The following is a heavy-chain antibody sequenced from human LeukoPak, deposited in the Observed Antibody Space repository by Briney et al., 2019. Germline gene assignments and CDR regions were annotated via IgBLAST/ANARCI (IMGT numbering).Heavy chain of an antibody. D-gene: IGHD2-15*01. CDR1: GYTFTGYY. Sequence: ASVKVSCKAIGYTFTGYYLHWVRQAPGQGLEWMGWINPNSGVTNYAQKFQGRVTMTRDTSISTAYVELSRLRSDDTAVYYCARDDGYCSGGSCYGKFDYWGQGTLVTVSS. J-gene: IGHJ4*02. CDR2: INPNSGVT. CDR3: ARDDGYCSGGSCYGKFDY. V-gene: IGHV1-2*02.